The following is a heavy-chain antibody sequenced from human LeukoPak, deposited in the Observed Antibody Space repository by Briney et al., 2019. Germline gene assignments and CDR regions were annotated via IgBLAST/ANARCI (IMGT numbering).Heavy chain of an antibody. D-gene: IGHD2-2*01. CDR1: GYTFTGYY. J-gene: IGHJ3*02. V-gene: IGHV1-2*02. CDR2: INPNSGGT. CDR3: ARVGVVVPAALDAFDI. Sequence: ASVKASCKASGYTFTGYYMHWVRRAPGQGLEWMGWINPNSGGTNHAQKFQGRVTMTRDTSISTAYMELSRLRSDDTAVYYCARVGVVVPAALDAFDIWGQGTMVTVSS.